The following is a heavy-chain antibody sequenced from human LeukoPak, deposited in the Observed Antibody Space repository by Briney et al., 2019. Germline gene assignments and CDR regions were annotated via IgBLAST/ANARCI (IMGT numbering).Heavy chain of an antibody. CDR3: ARDRGTATAAFDI. CDR2: IYHSGST. J-gene: IGHJ3*02. D-gene: IGHD5-12*01. Sequence: SQTLSLTCAVSGGSISSGGYSWSWIRQPPGKGLEWIGYIYHSGSTYYNPSLKSRVTISVDRSKNQFSLKLSSVTAADTAVYYCARDRGTATAAFDIWGQGTMVTVSS. CDR1: GGSISSGGYS. V-gene: IGHV4-30-2*01.